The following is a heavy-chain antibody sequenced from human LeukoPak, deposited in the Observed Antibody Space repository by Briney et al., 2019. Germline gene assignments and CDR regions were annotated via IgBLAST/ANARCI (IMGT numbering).Heavy chain of an antibody. V-gene: IGHV1-2*02. J-gene: IGHJ6*03. D-gene: IGHD4-11*01. CDR3: AGETTYYYYYYTDV. CDR1: GYTFTGYY. CDR2: INPNSGGT. Sequence: GASVKLSCKASGYTFTGYYMHWVRQAPGQGLEWMGWINPNSGGTNYAQKFQGRVTMTRDTAISTAYMELSRLRSDDTAVYYCAGETTYYYYYYTDVWGKGTTVTVSS.